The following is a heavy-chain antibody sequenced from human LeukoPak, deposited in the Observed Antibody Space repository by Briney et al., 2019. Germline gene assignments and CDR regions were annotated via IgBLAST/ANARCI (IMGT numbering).Heavy chain of an antibody. V-gene: IGHV3-30*03. Sequence: GGSLRLSCAASGFTFSSYGMHWVRQAPGKGLEWVAVISYDGSNKYYADSVKGRFTISRDNSKNTLYLQMNSLRAEDTAVYYCARGSAALPGYYYYYMDVWGKGTTVTVSS. D-gene: IGHD6-6*01. CDR3: ARGSAALPGYYYYYMDV. CDR2: ISYDGSNK. CDR1: GFTFSSYG. J-gene: IGHJ6*03.